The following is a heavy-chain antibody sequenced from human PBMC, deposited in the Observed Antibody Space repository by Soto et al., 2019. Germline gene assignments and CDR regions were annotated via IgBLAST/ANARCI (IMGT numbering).Heavy chain of an antibody. CDR2: ISGSGGST. J-gene: IGHJ4*02. D-gene: IGHD6-13*01. Sequence: EVQLLESGGGLVQPGGSLRLSCAASGFTFNNYAMSWVRQAPGKGLEWVSAISGSGGSTKYTDSVKGRFTISRDNSKNALSLQMNSLRAEDTAVYYCARYRSSSWSEPFDSWGQGTLVTVSS. CDR1: GFTFNNYA. CDR3: ARYRSSSWSEPFDS. V-gene: IGHV3-23*01.